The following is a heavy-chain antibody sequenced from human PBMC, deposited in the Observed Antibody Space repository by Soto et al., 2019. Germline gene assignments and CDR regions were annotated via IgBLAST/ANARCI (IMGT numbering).Heavy chain of an antibody. CDR1: GFTFSSYW. Sequence: EVQLVESGGGLVQPGGSLRLSCAASGFTFSSYWMHWVRQAPGKGLVWVARTNTDGSSSSYADSVKGRFTISRDNAKNTLYLQMKSLRADDTAVYYCARDQTYRGNDFDYWGQGTLVTVSS. CDR2: TNTDGSSS. CDR3: ARDQTYRGNDFDY. D-gene: IGHD5-12*01. V-gene: IGHV3-74*01. J-gene: IGHJ4*02.